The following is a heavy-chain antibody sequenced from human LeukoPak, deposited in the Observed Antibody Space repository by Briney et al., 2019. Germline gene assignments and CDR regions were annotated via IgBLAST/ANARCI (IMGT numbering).Heavy chain of an antibody. CDR3: ARDKIQEYQLLSPFDY. CDR1: GFTFSSYA. D-gene: IGHD2-2*01. J-gene: IGHJ4*02. V-gene: IGHV3-21*01. Sequence: GGSLRLSCAASGFTFSSYAMSWVRQAPGKGLEWVSSISSSSSYIYYADSVKGRFTISRDNAKNSLYLQMNSLRAEDTAVYYCARDKIQEYQLLSPFDYWGQGTLVTVSS. CDR2: ISSSSSYI.